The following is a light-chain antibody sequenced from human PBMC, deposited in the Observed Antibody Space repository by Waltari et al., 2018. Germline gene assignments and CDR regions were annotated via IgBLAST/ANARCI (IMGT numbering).Light chain of an antibody. J-gene: IGLJ2*01. Sequence: QSVLTQPPSASGTPGQRVTISCSGGSSNIGSNYVSWYQRLPGTAPKLLIYSNNQRPSAVPDRFSGSKSGASASLAISGPRSGDEADYYCSAWDDRLSGPVFGGGTKLTVL. CDR3: SAWDDRLSGPV. CDR1: SSNIGSNY. V-gene: IGLV1-47*01. CDR2: SNN.